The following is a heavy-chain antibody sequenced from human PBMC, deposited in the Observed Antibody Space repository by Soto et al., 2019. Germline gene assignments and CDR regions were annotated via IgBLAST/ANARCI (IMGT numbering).Heavy chain of an antibody. CDR1: GFTFSSYG. CDR3: AKDFCNRVQSGGRCYSSDY. Sequence: QVQMVESGGGVVQPGRSLRLSCAASGFTFSSYGMHWVRQAPGKGLEWVTLISYDGSNKYYADSVKGRFTISRDNSKNTLYLQLNSLRTEDTAVYYCAKDFCNRVQSGGRCYSSDYWGQGTLVTVSS. V-gene: IGHV3-30*18. J-gene: IGHJ4*02. D-gene: IGHD2-15*01. CDR2: ISYDGSNK.